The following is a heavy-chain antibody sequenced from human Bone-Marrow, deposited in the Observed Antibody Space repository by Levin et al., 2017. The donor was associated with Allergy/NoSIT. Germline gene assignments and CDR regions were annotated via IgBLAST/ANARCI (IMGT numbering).Heavy chain of an antibody. CDR1: VGSISSYY. J-gene: IGHJ4*02. D-gene: IGHD6-19*01. CDR3: ARGAAVAGGMFDY. V-gene: IGHV4-59*01. Sequence: SQTLSLTCTVSVGSISSYYWSWIRQPPGKGLEWIGYIYYSGSTNYNPSLKSRVTISVDTSKNQFSLKLSFVTAADTAVYYCARGAAVAGGMFDYWGQGTLVTVSS. CDR2: IYYSGST.